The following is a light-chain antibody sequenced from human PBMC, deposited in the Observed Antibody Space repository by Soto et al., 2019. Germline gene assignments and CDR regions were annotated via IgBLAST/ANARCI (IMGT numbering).Light chain of an antibody. V-gene: IGKV3-15*01. J-gene: IGKJ1*01. CDR2: GAS. Sequence: EIVMTQSPATLSVSPGERATLSCRASQSVSSNLAWYQQKPGQAPRLLIYGASTRATGIPARFSGSGSGTEFTLTISRLQSEDFAVYYFQQYNNWPWTFGQGTNVQIK. CDR3: QQYNNWPWT. CDR1: QSVSSN.